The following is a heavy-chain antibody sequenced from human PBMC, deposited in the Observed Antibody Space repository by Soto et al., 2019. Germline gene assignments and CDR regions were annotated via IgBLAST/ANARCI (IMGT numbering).Heavy chain of an antibody. CDR2: IYYSGST. J-gene: IGHJ4*01. CDR3: ARGVLQ. V-gene: IGHV4-59*12. Sequence: SETLSLTCTVSGGSISGYYWSWIRQPPGKGLEWIGYIYYSGSTYYNPSLKSRVTISLDTSKNQFSLKLTSVTAADTAVYYCARGVLQWGQGTPVTVSS. CDR1: GGSISGYY.